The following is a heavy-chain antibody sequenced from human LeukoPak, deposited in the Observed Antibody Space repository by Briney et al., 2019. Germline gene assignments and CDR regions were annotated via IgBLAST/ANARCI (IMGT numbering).Heavy chain of an antibody. CDR1: GDSISYFY. Sequence: PSETLSLTCSVSGDSISYFYWSWIRQPPGKGLEWIGYIYYSGSTNYNPSLKSRVTMSVDTSKNQFSLKLSSVTAADTAVYYCARATNYYDSSGYYTWGQGTLVTVSS. CDR3: ARATNYYDSSGYYT. J-gene: IGHJ5*02. D-gene: IGHD3-22*01. V-gene: IGHV4-59*12. CDR2: IYYSGST.